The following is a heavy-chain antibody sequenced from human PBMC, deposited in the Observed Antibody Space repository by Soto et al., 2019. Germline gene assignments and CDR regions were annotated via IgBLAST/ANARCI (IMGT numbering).Heavy chain of an antibody. J-gene: IGHJ4*02. CDR1: GFRYSSYA. CDR2: VSGGGGDT. Sequence: EVQLLESGGGLVQPGGSLRLSCAASGFRYSSYALSWVRQAPGKGLEWVSSVSGGGGDTSYADSVRGRFTISRDNSKNTLYLQMNSLRADDADVYYCVRSFTWYSEADFWGQGTLVTVSS. CDR3: VRSFTWYSEADF. D-gene: IGHD6-13*01. V-gene: IGHV3-23*01.